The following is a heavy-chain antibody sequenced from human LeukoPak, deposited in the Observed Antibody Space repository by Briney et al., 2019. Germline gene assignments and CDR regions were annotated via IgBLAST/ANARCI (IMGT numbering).Heavy chain of an antibody. CDR3: ARSYSRRWSDAFDI. V-gene: IGHV4-31*03. J-gene: IGHJ3*02. D-gene: IGHD6-13*01. CDR2: IYYTGSTT. CDR1: GGSISSEGYY. Sequence: KPSQTLSLTCTVSGGSISSEGYYWSWIRQHPGKGLEWIGFIYYTGSTTYYNPSLKSRATISVDTSKNHFSLELRSVTAADTAVYYCARSYSRRWSDAFDIWGQGTMVIVSS.